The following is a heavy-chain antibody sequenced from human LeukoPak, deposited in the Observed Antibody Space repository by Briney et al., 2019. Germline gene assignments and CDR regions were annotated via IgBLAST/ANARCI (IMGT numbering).Heavy chain of an antibody. CDR2: IYYSGST. J-gene: IGHJ4*02. V-gene: IGHV4-30-4*08. Sequence: SQTLSLTCTVSGGSISSADYYWSWIRQPPGQGLEWIGYIYYSGSTYYNPSLKSRVTISVDTSKNQFSLNLSSVTAADTAVYYCARLAPPRDVQLLMDYWGQGTLVTVSS. CDR1: GGSISSADYY. D-gene: IGHD2-2*01. CDR3: ARLAPPRDVQLLMDY.